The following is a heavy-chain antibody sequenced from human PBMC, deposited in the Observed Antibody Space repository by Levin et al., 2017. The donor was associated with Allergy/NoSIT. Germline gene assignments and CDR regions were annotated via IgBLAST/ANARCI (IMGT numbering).Heavy chain of an antibody. J-gene: IGHJ6*03. D-gene: IGHD5-12*01. Sequence: QTLSLTCTFSGFSLSTSGMCVSWIRQPPGKALEWLALIDWDDDKYYSTSLKTRLTISKDTSKNQVVLTMTNMDPVDTATYYCARIVRGYSGYDSSHKTYYYYYYMDVWGKGTTVTVSS. CDR3: ARIVRGYSGYDSSHKTYYYYYYMDV. V-gene: IGHV2-70*01. CDR1: GFSLSTSGMC. CDR2: IDWDDDK.